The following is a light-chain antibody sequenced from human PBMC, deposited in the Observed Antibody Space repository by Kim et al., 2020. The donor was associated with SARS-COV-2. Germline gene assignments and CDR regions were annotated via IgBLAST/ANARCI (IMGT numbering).Light chain of an antibody. Sequence: DIVMTQSPDSLAVSLGERATINCKSSQSVLHSSNNKNYLTWYQQKPGQPPKLLIYCASTRESGVPDRFSGSGSGTDFTLTISSLQAEDVAVYYCQQYYSAPFTFGPGTKVDIK. CDR3: QQYYSAPFT. CDR2: CAS. V-gene: IGKV4-1*01. CDR1: QSVLHSSNNKNY. J-gene: IGKJ3*01.